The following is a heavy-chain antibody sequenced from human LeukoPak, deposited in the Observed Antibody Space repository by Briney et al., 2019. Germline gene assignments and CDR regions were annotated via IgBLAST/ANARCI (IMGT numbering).Heavy chain of an antibody. J-gene: IGHJ5*02. CDR3: ARRRTDGYNYWFDP. V-gene: IGHV3-11*01. D-gene: IGHD5-24*01. CDR2: ISSSGSTI. Sequence: GGSLRLSCAASGFTFSDYYMSWIRQAPGKGLEWVSYISSSGSTIYYADSMKGRFTISRDNAKNSLYLQMNSLRAEDTAVYYCARRRTDGYNYWFDPWGQGTLVTVSS. CDR1: GFTFSDYY.